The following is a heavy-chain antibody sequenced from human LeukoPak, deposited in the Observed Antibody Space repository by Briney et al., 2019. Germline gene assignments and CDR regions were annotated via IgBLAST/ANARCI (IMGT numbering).Heavy chain of an antibody. CDR1: GFTFSNYG. V-gene: IGHV3-30*02. CDR2: IRYDGGRK. J-gene: IGHJ4*02. CDR3: ARDKMYFDSSSYYGY. D-gene: IGHD3-22*01. Sequence: GGSLRLSCTASGFTFSNYGMHWVRQAPGKGLEWVAFIRYDGGRKNFADSVKGRFTISRDNVKKSLYLQMNSLRAEDTAVYYCARDKMYFDSSSYYGYWGQGTLVTVSS.